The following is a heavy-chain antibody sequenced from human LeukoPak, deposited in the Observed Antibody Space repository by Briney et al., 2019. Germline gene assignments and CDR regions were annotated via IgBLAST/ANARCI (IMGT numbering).Heavy chain of an antibody. J-gene: IGHJ6*03. CDR1: GYTFTSYD. CDR2: MNPNSGNT. Sequence: ASVKVSCKASGYTFTSYDINWVRQATGQGLEWMGWMNPNSGNTGYAQKFQGRVTITRNTSISTAYMELSSLRSDDTAVYYCARGSSSSIYYYMDVWGKETTVTVSS. CDR3: ARGSSSSIYYYMDV. D-gene: IGHD6-13*01. V-gene: IGHV1-8*03.